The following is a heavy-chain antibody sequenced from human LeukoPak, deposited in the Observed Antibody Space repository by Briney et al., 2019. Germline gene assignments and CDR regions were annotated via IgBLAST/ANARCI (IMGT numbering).Heavy chain of an antibody. CDR1: GYTFTSYG. CDR2: ISAYNGNT. Sequence: ASVKVSCKASGYTFTSYGISWVRQAPGQGLEWMGWISAYNGNTNYAQKLQGRVTMNTDTSTSTAYMELRSLRSDDTAVYYCARDIPRRLWFGELDNDAFDIWGQGTMVTVSS. D-gene: IGHD3-10*01. CDR3: ARDIPRRLWFGELDNDAFDI. V-gene: IGHV1-18*01. J-gene: IGHJ3*02.